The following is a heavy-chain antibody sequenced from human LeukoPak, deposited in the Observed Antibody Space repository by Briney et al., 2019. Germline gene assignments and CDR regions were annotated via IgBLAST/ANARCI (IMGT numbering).Heavy chain of an antibody. J-gene: IGHJ4*02. CDR2: VNPNSGGT. D-gene: IGHD2-8*02. Sequence: ASVKVSCKASGYTFSDFYIHWVRQAPGQGLEWMGWVNPNSGGTNFAQNFQGRVTMTTDTSITTAYMDLSSLRSDDTAVYYCARRHCTVTSCYFDYWGQGTLVTVSS. CDR3: ARRHCTVTSCYFDY. CDR1: GYTFSDFY. V-gene: IGHV1-2*02.